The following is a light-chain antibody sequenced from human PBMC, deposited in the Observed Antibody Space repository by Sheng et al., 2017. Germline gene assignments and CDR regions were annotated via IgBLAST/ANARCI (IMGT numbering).Light chain of an antibody. V-gene: IGKV1-5*03. Sequence: DIQMTQSPFTLSASVGDRVTITCRASQSIDSWLAWYQQKPGKAPRVLIYKISNLETGVPSRFSGSGSGTEFTLTIGSLHPDDFATYYCQQYKTYPYTFGQGTQLEIK. CDR2: KIS. CDR3: QQYKTYPYT. CDR1: QSIDSW. J-gene: IGKJ2*01.